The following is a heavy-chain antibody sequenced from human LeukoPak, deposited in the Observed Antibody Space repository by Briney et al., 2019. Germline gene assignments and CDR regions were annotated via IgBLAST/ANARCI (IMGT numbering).Heavy chain of an antibody. V-gene: IGHV3-73*01. CDR1: GFTFSASA. D-gene: IGHD5-24*01. CDR3: TGHSRDGYKNDPFDI. CDR2: IRSKANNYAT. J-gene: IGHJ3*02. Sequence: PGGSLKLSCAASGFTFSASAMHWVRQASGKGLDWVARIRSKANNYATAYAASVEGRFTISRDDSKNTAYLQVNSLKTEDTAVYYCTGHSRDGYKNDPFDIWGQGTIVTVSS.